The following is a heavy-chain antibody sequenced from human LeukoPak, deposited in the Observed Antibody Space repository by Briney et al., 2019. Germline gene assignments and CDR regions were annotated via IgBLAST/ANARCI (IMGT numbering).Heavy chain of an antibody. V-gene: IGHV1-2*02. D-gene: IGHD2-15*01. CDR2: INPNSGGT. J-gene: IGHJ1*01. CDR3: ARGRYCTGGSCYSNNNADYFQD. CDR1: GYTFTGYY. Sequence: AAVKVSCKASGYTFTGYYMHCVRQAPGQGLEWMGWINPNSGGTNYAQKFQGRVTMTRDTSISTAYMELSRLRSDDTAVYYCARGRYCTGGSCYSNNNADYFQDWGQGTLVTVSS.